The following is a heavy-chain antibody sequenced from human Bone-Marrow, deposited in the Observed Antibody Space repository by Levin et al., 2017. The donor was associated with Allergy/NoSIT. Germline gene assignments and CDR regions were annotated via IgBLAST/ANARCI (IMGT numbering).Heavy chain of an antibody. J-gene: IGHJ4*02. V-gene: IGHV3-73*01. CDR2: IRSKANSYAT. Sequence: GESLKISCAASGFTFSGSAIHWVRQASGKGLEWVGRIRSKANSYATAYAASVKDRFTISRDDSKNTAYLQMNSLKTEDTAVYYCTSCGGDCYSGFDYWGQGTLVTVSS. CDR1: GFTFSGSA. CDR3: TSCGGDCYSGFDY. D-gene: IGHD2-21*02.